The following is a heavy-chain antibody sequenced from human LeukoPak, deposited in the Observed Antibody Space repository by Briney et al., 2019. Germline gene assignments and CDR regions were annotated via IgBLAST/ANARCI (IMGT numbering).Heavy chain of an antibody. J-gene: IGHJ4*02. D-gene: IGHD6-19*01. Sequence: GGSLRLSCGASGFTFSSAWMSWIRQAPGKGLEWVGRIKSRADGATTHYAAPVKGRFTISRDDSKNTLYLHMSSLKIEDTAVYYCARGRAVAGYDYWGQGTLVTVSS. V-gene: IGHV3-15*01. CDR1: GFTFSSAW. CDR3: ARGRAVAGYDY. CDR2: IKSRADGATT.